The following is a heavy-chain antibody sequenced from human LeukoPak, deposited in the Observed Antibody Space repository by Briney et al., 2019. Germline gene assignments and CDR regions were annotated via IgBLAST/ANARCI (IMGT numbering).Heavy chain of an antibody. J-gene: IGHJ4*02. Sequence: GSSVKVSCKASGGTFSSYAISWVRQAPGQGLEWMGGIIPIFGKANSAQKFQGRVTITADESTSTAYMELRSLSSEDTAVYYCARNTGYSSSWYADYWGQGTLVTVSS. CDR1: GGTFSSYA. V-gene: IGHV1-69*01. CDR2: IIPIFGKA. CDR3: ARNTGYSSSWYADY. D-gene: IGHD6-13*01.